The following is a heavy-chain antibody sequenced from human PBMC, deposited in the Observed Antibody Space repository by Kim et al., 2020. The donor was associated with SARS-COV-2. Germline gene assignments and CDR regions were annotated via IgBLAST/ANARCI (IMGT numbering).Heavy chain of an antibody. CDR1: GFTFSSYA. Sequence: GGSLRLSCAASGFTFSSYAMHWVRQAPGKGLEWVAVISYDGSNKYYADSVKGRFTISRDNSKNTLYLQMNSLRAEDTAVYYCARGAAGMGNYFDYWGQGTLVTVSS. V-gene: IGHV3-30-3*01. CDR3: ARGAAGMGNYFDY. D-gene: IGHD6-13*01. CDR2: ISYDGSNK. J-gene: IGHJ4*02.